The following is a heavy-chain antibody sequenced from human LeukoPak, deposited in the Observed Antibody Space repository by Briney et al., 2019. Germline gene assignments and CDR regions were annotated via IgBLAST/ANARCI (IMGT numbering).Heavy chain of an antibody. Sequence: ASVKVSCKVSGYTLTELSMHWVRQAPGKGLEWMGGFDPEDGETIYAQKFQGRVTMTEDTSTDTAYMELSSLGSEDTAVYYCATRSQHYDILTAFDPWGQGTLVTVSS. CDR1: GYTLTELS. CDR3: ATRSQHYDILTAFDP. J-gene: IGHJ5*02. D-gene: IGHD3-9*01. V-gene: IGHV1-24*01. CDR2: FDPEDGET.